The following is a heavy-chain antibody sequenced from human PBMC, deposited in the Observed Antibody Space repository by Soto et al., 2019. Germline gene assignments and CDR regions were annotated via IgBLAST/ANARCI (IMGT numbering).Heavy chain of an antibody. V-gene: IGHV1-2*02. CDR3: ARAPNLYYYDSSGYYFFDY. D-gene: IGHD3-22*01. CDR1: GYTFTGYY. J-gene: IGHJ4*02. CDR2: INPNSGGT. Sequence: QVPLVQSGAEVKKPGASVKVSCKASGYTFTGYYMHWVRQAPGQGLEWMGWINPNSGGTNYAQKFQGRVTMTRDTSISTAYMELSRLRSDDTAVYYCARAPNLYYYDSSGYYFFDYWGQGTLVTVSS.